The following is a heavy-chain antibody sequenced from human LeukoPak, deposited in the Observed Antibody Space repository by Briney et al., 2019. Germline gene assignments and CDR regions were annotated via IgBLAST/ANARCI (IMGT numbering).Heavy chain of an antibody. Sequence: GGSLRLSCAASGFTFSTYAMSWVRKAPGKGLEWVSVISGSSRSTYYADSVKGRFTISRDNSRNTLYLQMNSLRAEDTAVYYCASTYKDSGYDLSYYYYYYMDVWGKGTTVSVSS. J-gene: IGHJ6*03. CDR1: GFTFSTYA. D-gene: IGHD5-12*01. V-gene: IGHV3-23*01. CDR2: ISGSSRST. CDR3: ASTYKDSGYDLSYYYYYYMDV.